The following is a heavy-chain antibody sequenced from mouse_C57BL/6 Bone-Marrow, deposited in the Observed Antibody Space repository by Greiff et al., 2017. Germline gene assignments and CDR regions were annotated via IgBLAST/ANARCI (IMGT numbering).Heavy chain of an antibody. V-gene: IGHV1-4*01. Sequence: QVQLKESGAELARPGASVTMSCKASGYTFTSYTMHWVKQRPGQGLEWIGYINPSSGYTKYNQKFKDKATLTADKSSSTAYMQLSSLTSEDSAVYYCARSSWFAYWGQGTLVTVSA. CDR1: GYTFTSYT. J-gene: IGHJ3*01. CDR3: ARSSWFAY. CDR2: INPSSGYT.